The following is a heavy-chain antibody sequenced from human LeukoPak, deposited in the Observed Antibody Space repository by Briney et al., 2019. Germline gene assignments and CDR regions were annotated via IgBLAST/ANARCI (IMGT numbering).Heavy chain of an antibody. CDR1: GYSFTSYW. CDR2: IYPGDSDT. CDR3: ARQFAGYCSSTSCPAWDGYAFDI. Sequence: GESLKISCKGSGYSFTSYWIGWVRQMPGKGLEWMGIIYPGDSDTRYSPSFQGQVTISADKSISTAYLQWSSLKASDTAMYYCARQFAGYCSSTSCPAWDGYAFDIWGQGTMVTVSS. J-gene: IGHJ3*02. D-gene: IGHD2-2*01. V-gene: IGHV5-51*01.